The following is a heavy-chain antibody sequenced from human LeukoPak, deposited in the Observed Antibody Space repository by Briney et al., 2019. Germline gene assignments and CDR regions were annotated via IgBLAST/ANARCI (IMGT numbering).Heavy chain of an antibody. CDR2: INHSGST. J-gene: IGHJ4*02. D-gene: IGHD5-12*01. CDR1: GGSFSGYY. V-gene: IGHV4-34*01. Sequence: SETLSLTCAVYGGSFSGYYWSWIRQPPGKGLEWIGEINHSGSTNYNPSLKSRVTISVDTSKNLFSLQLNSVTPEDTAVYFCVRLVGGDIDYWGQGTLVTVSS. CDR3: VRLVGGDIDY.